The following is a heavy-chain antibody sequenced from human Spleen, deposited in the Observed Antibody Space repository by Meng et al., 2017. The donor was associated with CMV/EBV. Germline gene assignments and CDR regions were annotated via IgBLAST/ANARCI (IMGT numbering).Heavy chain of an antibody. D-gene: IGHD1-20*01. Sequence: VQIKESGPGLVKPSGTPSPTCIVPCGHISSGDYYWSLIRQPPGKGLEWIGYINYSGRTNYNPSLKSRVTISVDTSKNQFSLKLSSVTAADTAVYYCARESRNWNQGGFDYWGQGTLVTVSS. CDR2: INYSGRT. CDR1: CGHISSGDYY. V-gene: IGHV4-30-4*08. J-gene: IGHJ4*02. CDR3: ARESRNWNQGGFDY.